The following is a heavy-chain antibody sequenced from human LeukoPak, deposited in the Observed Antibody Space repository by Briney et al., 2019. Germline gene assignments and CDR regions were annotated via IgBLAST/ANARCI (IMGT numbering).Heavy chain of an antibody. CDR1: GGSFSSYY. Sequence: SETLSLTCTVSGGSFSSYYWTWIRQPPGKGLEWIGYIYYSGSTNYNPSLKSRLTMSVNTSKNQFSLRLSSVTAADTAVYYCARNDWTYGGYFDYWGQGTLVTVSS. D-gene: IGHD1-7*01. V-gene: IGHV4-59*01. CDR3: ARNDWTYGGYFDY. CDR2: IYYSGST. J-gene: IGHJ4*02.